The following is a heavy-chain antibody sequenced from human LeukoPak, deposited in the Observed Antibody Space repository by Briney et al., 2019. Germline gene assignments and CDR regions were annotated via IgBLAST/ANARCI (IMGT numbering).Heavy chain of an antibody. V-gene: IGHV4-59*01. CDR1: GGSISSYY. CDR3: ARGSIAAAGTYWFDP. CDR2: IYYSGST. J-gene: IGHJ5*02. Sequence: SETLSLTCTVSGGSISSYYWSWIRQPPGKGLEWIGYIYYSGSTNYNPSLKSRVTISVDTSKNQFSLKLSSVTAADTAVYYCARGSIAAAGTYWFDPWGQGTLVTVSS. D-gene: IGHD6-13*01.